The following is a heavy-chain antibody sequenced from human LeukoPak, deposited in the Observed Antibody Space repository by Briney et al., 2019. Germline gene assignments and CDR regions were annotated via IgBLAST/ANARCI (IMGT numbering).Heavy chain of an antibody. CDR2: ISSSSSYI. V-gene: IGHV3-21*01. J-gene: IGHJ4*02. CDR3: ARDGRVTVGATRYGY. CDR1: GFTFSSYS. Sequence: GGSLRLSCAASGFTFSSYSMNWVRQAPGKGLEWVSSISSSSSYIYYADSVKGRFTISRDNAKNSQYLQMNSLRAEDTAVYYCARDGRVTVGATRYGYWGQGTLVTVSS. D-gene: IGHD1-26*01.